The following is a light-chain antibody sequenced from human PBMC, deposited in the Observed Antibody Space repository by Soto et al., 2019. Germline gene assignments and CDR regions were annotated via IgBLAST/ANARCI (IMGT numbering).Light chain of an antibody. CDR1: SSDVGSYNL. CDR3: CSYAGSSTFVV. J-gene: IGLJ2*01. Sequence: QAVVTQPASVSGSPGQSITISCTGTSSDVGSYNLVSWYQQHQGKAPKLMIYEGSKRPSGVSNRFSGSKSGNTASLTISGLQAEDEADYYCCSYAGSSTFVVFGGGTELTVL. V-gene: IGLV2-23*03. CDR2: EGS.